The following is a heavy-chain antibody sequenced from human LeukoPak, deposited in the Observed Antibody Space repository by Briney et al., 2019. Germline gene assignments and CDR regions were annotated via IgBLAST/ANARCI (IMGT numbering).Heavy chain of an antibody. CDR2: IYYSGST. CDR1: GGSISSYY. CDR3: ARESSQGLLWFGELSTPFDY. Sequence: SETLSLTCTVSGGSISSYYWSWIRQPPGKGLEWIGYIYYSGSTNYNPSLKSRVTISVDTSKNQFSLKLSSVTAADTAVYYCARESSQGLLWFGELSTPFDYWGQGTLVTVSS. V-gene: IGHV4-59*12. J-gene: IGHJ4*02. D-gene: IGHD3-10*01.